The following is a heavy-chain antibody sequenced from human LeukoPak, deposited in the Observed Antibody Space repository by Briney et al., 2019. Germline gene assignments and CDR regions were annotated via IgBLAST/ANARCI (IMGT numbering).Heavy chain of an antibody. J-gene: IGHJ4*02. D-gene: IGHD3-22*01. V-gene: IGHV4-39*01. CDR3: ARDSSGYYGKGSYFDY. Sequence: SETLSLTCTVSGGSISSSSYYWGWIRQPPGMGLEWIGSIYYSGSTYYNPSLKSRVTISVDMSKNQFSLKLSSVTAADTAVYYCARDSSGYYGKGSYFDYWGQGTLVTVSS. CDR2: IYYSGST. CDR1: GGSISSSSYY.